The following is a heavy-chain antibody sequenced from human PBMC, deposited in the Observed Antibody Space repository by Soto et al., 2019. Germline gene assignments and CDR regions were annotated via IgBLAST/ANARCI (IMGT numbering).Heavy chain of an antibody. CDR2: IKEDGSVK. Sequence: PGGSLRLSCAAIGFSLRSDWMAWVRQIPGRGLEFVANIKEDGSVKNYVDSVKGRFSISRDNDKNSLYLQMNSLRAEDTAVFYCGTDRWGGAFDMGGQGTTVTVSS. CDR1: GFSLRSDW. D-gene: IGHD3-10*01. J-gene: IGHJ3*02. V-gene: IGHV3-7*01. CDR3: GTDRWGGAFDM.